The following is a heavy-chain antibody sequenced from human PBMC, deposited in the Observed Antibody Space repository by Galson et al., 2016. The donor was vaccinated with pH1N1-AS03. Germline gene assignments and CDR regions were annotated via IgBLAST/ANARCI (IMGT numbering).Heavy chain of an antibody. V-gene: IGHV4-31*03. D-gene: IGHD2-2*01. CDR2: IYDSGNT. CDR3: ASVSLAYFSSTSCFRFDP. J-gene: IGHJ5*02. CDR1: GGSISSGNYF. Sequence: LSLTCTVSGGSISSGNYFWNWIRQHPGKGLEWIGLIYDSGNTFYNPSLKSRVSISVDTSKNQFSLKLNSVTAADTAVYYCASVSLAYFSSTSCFRFDPWGQGTLVTVSS.